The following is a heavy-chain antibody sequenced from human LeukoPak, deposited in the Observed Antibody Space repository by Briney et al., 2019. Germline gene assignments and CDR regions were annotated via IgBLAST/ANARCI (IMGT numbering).Heavy chain of an antibody. CDR2: ISSSGSTI. V-gene: IGHV3-48*04. Sequence: QTGGSLRLSCAASGFTFSSYGMRWVRQAPGKGLEWVSYISSSGSTIYYADSVKGRFTISRDNAKNSLYLQMNSLRAEDTAVYYCAELGITMIGGVWGKGTTVTISS. D-gene: IGHD3-10*02. J-gene: IGHJ6*04. CDR1: GFTFSSYG. CDR3: AELGITMIGGV.